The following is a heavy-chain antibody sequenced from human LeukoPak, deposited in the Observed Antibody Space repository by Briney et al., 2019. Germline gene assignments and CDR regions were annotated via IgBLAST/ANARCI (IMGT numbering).Heavy chain of an antibody. D-gene: IGHD2-15*01. CDR3: AKQLGYCSDGSCYFPY. V-gene: IGHV3-23*01. J-gene: IGHJ4*02. Sequence: GGSLTLSCAASGFTFRSFAMSWVRQAPGKGVGWGSSISNNGGYTYYADSVQGRFTISRDNSKSTLCLQMNSLRAEDTAVYYCAKQLGYCSDGSCYFPYWGQGTLVTVSS. CDR1: GFTFRSFA. CDR2: ISNNGGYT.